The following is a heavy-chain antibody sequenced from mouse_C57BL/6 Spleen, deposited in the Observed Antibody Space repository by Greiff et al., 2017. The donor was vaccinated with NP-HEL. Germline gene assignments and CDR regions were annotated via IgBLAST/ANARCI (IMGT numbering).Heavy chain of an antibody. CDR2: ISGGGGNT. D-gene: IGHD1-1*01. CDR1: GFTFSSYT. J-gene: IGHJ1*03. V-gene: IGHV5-9*01. Sequence: EVQGVESGGGLVKPGGSLKLSCAASGFTFSSYTMSWVRQTPEKRLEWVATISGGGGNTYYPDSVKGRFTISRDNAKNTLYLQMSSLRSEDTALYYCARLRYYGSSYGYFDVWGTGTTVTVSS. CDR3: ARLRYYGSSYGYFDV.